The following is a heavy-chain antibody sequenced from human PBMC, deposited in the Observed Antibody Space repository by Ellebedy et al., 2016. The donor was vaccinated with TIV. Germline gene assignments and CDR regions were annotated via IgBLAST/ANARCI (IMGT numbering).Heavy chain of an antibody. J-gene: IGHJ1*01. V-gene: IGHV1-46*01. D-gene: IGHD1-14*01. Sequence: AASVKVSCKASGYTFTSYYIHWVRQAPGQGLEWMGTINPSGNITSYAQNFQGSVTMTRDTSTSTVYMEVSSLRSDDTAVYYCAKMRPEPDWGQGTLVTVSS. CDR3: AKMRPEPD. CDR1: GYTFTSYY. CDR2: INPSGNIT.